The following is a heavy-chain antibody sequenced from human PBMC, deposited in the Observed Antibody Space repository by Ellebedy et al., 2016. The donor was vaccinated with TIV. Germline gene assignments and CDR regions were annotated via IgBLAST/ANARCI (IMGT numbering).Heavy chain of an antibody. Sequence: SETLSLXXTVSGASVRSSSYNLGWIRQSPGRGLEWIGNIYYRDSPYYNPSLESRATISVDASTNQFSLRLSSVTAADTAVYYCAGQRPAHYYSYMDVWGEGTTVTVSS. CDR1: GASVRSSSYN. CDR2: IYYRDSP. J-gene: IGHJ6*03. D-gene: IGHD6-6*01. CDR3: AGQRPAHYYSYMDV. V-gene: IGHV4-39*01.